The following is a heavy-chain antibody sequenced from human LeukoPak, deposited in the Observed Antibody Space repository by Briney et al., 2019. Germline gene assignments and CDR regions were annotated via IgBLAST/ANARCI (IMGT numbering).Heavy chain of an antibody. D-gene: IGHD3-10*01. CDR3: AKDAARNYGSGVYYYYYMDV. Sequence: GGSLRLSCAASGFTFSSYEMNWVRQAPGKGLEWVSYISSSGSTIYYADSVKGRFTISRDNAKNTLYLQMNSLRAEDTAVYYCAKDAARNYGSGVYYYYYMDVWGKGTTVTISS. V-gene: IGHV3-48*03. CDR1: GFTFSSYE. J-gene: IGHJ6*03. CDR2: ISSSGSTI.